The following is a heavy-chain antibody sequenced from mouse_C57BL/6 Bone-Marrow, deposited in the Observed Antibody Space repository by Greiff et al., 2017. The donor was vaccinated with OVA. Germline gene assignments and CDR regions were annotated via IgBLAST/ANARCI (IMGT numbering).Heavy chain of an antibody. CDR2: IYPGDGDT. V-gene: IGHV1-80*01. CDR1: GYAFSSYW. Sequence: VHLVESGAELVKPGASVKISCKASGYAFSSYWMNWVKQRPGKGLEWIGQIYPGDGDTNYNGKFKGKATLTADKSSSTAYMQLSSLTSEDSAVYFCARTGPFAYWGQGTLVTVSA. D-gene: IGHD4-1*01. J-gene: IGHJ3*01. CDR3: ARTGPFAY.